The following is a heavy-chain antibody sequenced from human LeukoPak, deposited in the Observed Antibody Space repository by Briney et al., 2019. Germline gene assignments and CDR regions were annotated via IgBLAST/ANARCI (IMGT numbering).Heavy chain of an antibody. V-gene: IGHV1-2*02. J-gene: IGHJ4*02. Sequence: ASVKVFCKASGYTFTDYYMHWVRQAPGQGLEWMGWINPNSGGTVYAQKFQGRVTMTRDTSISTAYMELSRVRSDDTAVYYCARRSEGGRDYWGQGTLVTVSS. CDR2: INPNSGGT. CDR3: ARRSEGGRDY. D-gene: IGHD3-16*01. CDR1: GYTFTDYY.